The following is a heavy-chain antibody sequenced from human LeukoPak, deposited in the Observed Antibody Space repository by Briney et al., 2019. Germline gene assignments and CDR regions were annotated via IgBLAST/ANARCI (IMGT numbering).Heavy chain of an antibody. D-gene: IGHD3-10*01. Sequence: SETLSLTCGVYGGSFSGYYWSWVRQPPGRGLEWIGEINHGGTTNYDPSLKSPVTISIDTSKNQFSLNLSSVTAADTAVYYCARSGSLLLYWYFDLWGRGTLVTVSS. J-gene: IGHJ2*01. CDR2: INHGGTT. CDR1: GGSFSGYY. CDR3: ARSGSLLLYWYFDL. V-gene: IGHV4-34*01.